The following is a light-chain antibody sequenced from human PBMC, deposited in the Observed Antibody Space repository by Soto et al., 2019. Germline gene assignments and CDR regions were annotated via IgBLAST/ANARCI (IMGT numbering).Light chain of an antibody. CDR2: AAS. V-gene: IGKV1-9*01. Sequence: DIQLTQSPSFLSASVGDRVTITCRASQGISSYLAWCQQTPGKAPKLLIYAASTVQSGVPSRFSGSGSGTEFTLTINNLQPEDFATYYCQQLDSYPLTFGGGTKVEIK. CDR1: QGISSY. CDR3: QQLDSYPLT. J-gene: IGKJ4*01.